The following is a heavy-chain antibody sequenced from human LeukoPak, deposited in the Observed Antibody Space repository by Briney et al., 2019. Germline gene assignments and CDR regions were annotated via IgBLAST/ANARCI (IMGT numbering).Heavy chain of an antibody. CDR2: ISWNSGSI. J-gene: IGHJ5*02. D-gene: IGHD3-9*01. V-gene: IGHV3-9*01. CDR1: GFTFDDYA. CDR3: AKDSGYDILTGHGWFDP. Sequence: PGGSLRLPCAASGFTFDDYAMHWVRQAPGKGLEWVSGISWNSGSIGYADSVKGRFTISRDNAKNSLYLQMNSLRAEDTALYYCAKDSGYDILTGHGWFDPWGQGTLVTVSS.